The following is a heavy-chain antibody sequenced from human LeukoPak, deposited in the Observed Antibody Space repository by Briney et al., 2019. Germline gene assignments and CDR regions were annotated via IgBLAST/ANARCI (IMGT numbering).Heavy chain of an antibody. J-gene: IGHJ6*02. CDR3: ARHPDLDYGDYYYYYGMDV. CDR2: IYYSGST. Sequence: SETLSLTCTVSGGSISSSSYYWGWIRQPPGKGLEWIVSIYYSGSTYYNPSLKSRVTISVDTSKNQFSLKLSSVTAADTAVYYCARHPDLDYGDYYYYYGMDVWGQGTTVTVSS. CDR1: GGSISSSSYY. V-gene: IGHV4-39*01. D-gene: IGHD4-17*01.